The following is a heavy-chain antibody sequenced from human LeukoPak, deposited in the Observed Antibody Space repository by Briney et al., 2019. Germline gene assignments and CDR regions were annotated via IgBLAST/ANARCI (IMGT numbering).Heavy chain of an antibody. CDR1: GFSLSTYA. V-gene: IGHV3-23*01. CDR3: AKDRLGGTMIVVEPGWFDP. Sequence: GGSLRLSCAASGFSLSTYAMSWVRQAPGKGPEWVSAISGAGGRTYYADSVKGRFTISRDNSKNTLYLQMNSLRAEDTAVYYCAKDRLGGTMIVVEPGWFDPWGQGTLVTVSS. CDR2: ISGAGGRT. J-gene: IGHJ5*02. D-gene: IGHD3-22*01.